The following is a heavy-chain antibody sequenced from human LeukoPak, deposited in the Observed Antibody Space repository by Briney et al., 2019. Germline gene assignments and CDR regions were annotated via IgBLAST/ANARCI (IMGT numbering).Heavy chain of an antibody. CDR1: GFTFSSYA. CDR3: ARDRFLNSSSPFDP. CDR2: ISYDGSNK. D-gene: IGHD6-13*01. V-gene: IGHV3-30-3*01. J-gene: IGHJ5*02. Sequence: PGGSLRLSCAASGFTFSSYAMHWVRQAPGKGLEWVAVISYDGSNKYYADSVKGRFTVSRDNSENTLYLQMNSLRAEDTAVYYCARDRFLNSSSPFDPWGQGTLVTVSS.